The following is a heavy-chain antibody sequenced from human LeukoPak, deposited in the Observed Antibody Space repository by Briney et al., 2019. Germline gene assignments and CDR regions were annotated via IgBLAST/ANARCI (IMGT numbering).Heavy chain of an antibody. CDR2: IYHSGST. V-gene: IGHV4-30-2*01. Sequence: SETLSLTCAVSGGSIGSGGYSWSWIRQPPGKGLEWIGYIYHSGSTYYNPSLKSRVTISVDRSKNQFSLKLSSVTAADTAVYYCARGGRCSSTSCYNAFDYWGQGTLVTVSS. J-gene: IGHJ4*02. CDR3: ARGGRCSSTSCYNAFDY. CDR1: GGSIGSGGYS. D-gene: IGHD2-2*02.